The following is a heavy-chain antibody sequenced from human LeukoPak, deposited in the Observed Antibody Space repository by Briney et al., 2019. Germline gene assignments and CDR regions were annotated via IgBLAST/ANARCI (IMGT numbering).Heavy chain of an antibody. V-gene: IGHV3-21*01. D-gene: IGHD1-26*01. CDR3: ARGHSGSYQGTDAFDI. Sequence: PGGSLRLSCAASGFSFSSYSMNWVRQAPGKGLEWLSSISDYIYDADSLKGRVSISRDNAKKSLYLQMNSLRAEDTAVYYCARGHSGSYQGTDAFDIWGQGTMVTVSS. CDR2: ISDYI. J-gene: IGHJ3*02. CDR1: GFSFSSYS.